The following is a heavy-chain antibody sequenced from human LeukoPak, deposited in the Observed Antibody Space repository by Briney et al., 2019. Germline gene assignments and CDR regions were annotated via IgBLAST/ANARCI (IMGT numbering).Heavy chain of an antibody. V-gene: IGHV3-7*01. CDR2: IKQDGSEE. D-gene: IGHD1-26*01. CDR1: GFSLSMYW. Sequence: PGGSLRLSCSVSGFSLSMYWMAWVRQAPGKGLEWLANIKQDGSEEYYADSVKGRFTISRDNAGNSLYLQMNSLRAEDTALYYCARWDSGNYYGIGDWGQGTLVTVSS. CDR3: ARWDSGNYYGIGD. J-gene: IGHJ4*02.